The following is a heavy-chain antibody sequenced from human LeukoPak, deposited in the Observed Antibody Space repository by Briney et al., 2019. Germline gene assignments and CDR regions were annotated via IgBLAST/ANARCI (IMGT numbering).Heavy chain of an antibody. CDR1: GGSITSDH. V-gene: IGHV4-59*01. J-gene: IGHJ3*02. D-gene: IGHD2/OR15-2a*01. CDR3: ARKNDFDI. Sequence: PSETLSLTCTVSGGSITSDHWNWIRQPPGKGLEWIGCIYYSGSTYYNPSLKSRVTISVDMYKNQFSLRLTSVTAADTAVYYCARKNDFDIWGQGTLVTGSS. CDR2: IYYSGST.